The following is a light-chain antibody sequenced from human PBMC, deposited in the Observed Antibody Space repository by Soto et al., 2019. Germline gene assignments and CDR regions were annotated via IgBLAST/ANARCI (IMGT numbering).Light chain of an antibody. CDR3: SSYTSRSTLYV. CDR1: SSDIGGYNY. Sequence: QSALTQPASVSGSPGQSITISCTGTSSDIGGYNYVSWYQQHPGKVPKLMIYEVSNRPSGISNRFSGSKSGSTASLTISGLQAEDEADYYCSSYTSRSTLYVFGTGTKLTVL. V-gene: IGLV2-14*01. CDR2: EVS. J-gene: IGLJ1*01.